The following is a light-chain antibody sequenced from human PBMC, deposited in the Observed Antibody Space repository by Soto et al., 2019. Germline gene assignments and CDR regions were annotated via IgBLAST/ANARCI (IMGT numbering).Light chain of an antibody. CDR2: GAS. V-gene: IGKV3-15*01. Sequence: EIVMTQSPATLSVSPGERATLSCRASQSISSNLAWYQQKNGQTPRLLIYGASTRAAGIPARFSGSGSGTDFTLTIISLQSEDFAVYYCQQYNNWPPFSFGPGTKVDIK. J-gene: IGKJ3*01. CDR1: QSISSN. CDR3: QQYNNWPPFS.